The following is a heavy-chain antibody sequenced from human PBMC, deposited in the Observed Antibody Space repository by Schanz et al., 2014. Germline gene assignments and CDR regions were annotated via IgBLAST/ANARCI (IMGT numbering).Heavy chain of an antibody. V-gene: IGHV3-30*02. CDR2: IRYDGNNK. Sequence: VQLVESGGGLVQPGGSLRLSCAASGFTFNAYTMNWVRQAPGKGLEWVAFIRYDGNNKYYADSVKGRFTISRDNSKNTLYLQMNSLRAEDTAVYYCAKDLAVAGDYWGQGTLVTVSS. J-gene: IGHJ4*02. CDR3: AKDLAVAGDY. CDR1: GFTFNAYT. D-gene: IGHD6-19*01.